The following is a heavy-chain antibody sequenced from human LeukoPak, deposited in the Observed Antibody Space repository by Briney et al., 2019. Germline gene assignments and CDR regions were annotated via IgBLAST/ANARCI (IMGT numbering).Heavy chain of an antibody. CDR2: IKQDGSEK. CDR3: AKDLRTLEWLDAFDI. D-gene: IGHD3-3*01. J-gene: IGHJ3*02. CDR1: GFTFSSYW. V-gene: IGHV3-7*01. Sequence: PGGSLRLSCAASGFTFSSYWMSWVRQAPGKGLEWVANIKQDGSEKYYVDSVKGRFTISRDNAKNSLYLQMNSLRAEDTAVYYCAKDLRTLEWLDAFDIWGQGTMVTVSS.